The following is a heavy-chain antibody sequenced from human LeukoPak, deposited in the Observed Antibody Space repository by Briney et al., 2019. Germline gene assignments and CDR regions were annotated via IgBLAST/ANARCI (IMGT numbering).Heavy chain of an antibody. CDR2: IPYDGSNQ. CDR3: ARPRT. CDR1: GFTFSSYA. V-gene: IGHV3-30-3*01. Sequence: GGSLRLSCAASGFTFSSYAMHWVRQAPGKGLEWVAFIPYDGSNQYYADSVKGRFTISRDNAKNSLFLQMNSLRAEDTAVYYCARPRTWGQGTLVTVSS. J-gene: IGHJ5*02.